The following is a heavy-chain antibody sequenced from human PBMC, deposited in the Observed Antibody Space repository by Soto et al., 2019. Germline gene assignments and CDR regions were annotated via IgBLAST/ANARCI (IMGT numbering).Heavy chain of an antibody. CDR3: ARDLPPFCSNGICFADY. CDR1: GFTFANYA. V-gene: IGHV3-23*01. D-gene: IGHD2-8*01. CDR2: ISTSGSTS. J-gene: IGHJ4*02. Sequence: GSLRLSCAASGFTFANYAMSWVRQAPGKGLEWVSAISTSGSTSYYADSVKGRFTISRDSSKNTLYLQMNSLRADDTAIYYCARDLPPFCSNGICFADYWGQGTXVTVSS.